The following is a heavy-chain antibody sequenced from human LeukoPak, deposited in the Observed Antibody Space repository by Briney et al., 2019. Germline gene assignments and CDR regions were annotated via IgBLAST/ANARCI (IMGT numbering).Heavy chain of an antibody. CDR1: GFTFSSYG. CDR3: AKDTKYCSGGSCYSFYYYYMDV. D-gene: IGHD2-15*01. V-gene: IGHV3-30*02. Sequence: GGSLRLSCAASGFTFSSYGMHWVRQAPGKGLEWVAFIRYDGSNKYYADSVKGRFTISRDNSKNTLYLQMNSLRAEDTAVYYCAKDTKYCSGGSCYSFYYYYMDVWGKGTTVTISS. CDR2: IRYDGSNK. J-gene: IGHJ6*03.